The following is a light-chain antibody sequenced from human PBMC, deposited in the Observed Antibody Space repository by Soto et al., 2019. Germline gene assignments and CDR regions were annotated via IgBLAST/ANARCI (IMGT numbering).Light chain of an antibody. CDR2: GAS. CDR3: QQANSFPLT. J-gene: IGKJ5*01. Sequence: DIQMTQSPSFVSAYVGDRVTITCRASQGISRWLAWYQQRPGKAPELLIYGASSLQSGVPSRFSGSGSGTDFTLTISSLQPEDCATYYCQQANSFPLTFGQGTRLEIK. CDR1: QGISRW. V-gene: IGKV1-12*01.